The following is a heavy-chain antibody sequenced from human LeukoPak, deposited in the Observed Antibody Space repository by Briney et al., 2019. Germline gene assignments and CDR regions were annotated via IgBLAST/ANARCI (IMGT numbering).Heavy chain of an antibody. D-gene: IGHD6-13*01. Sequence: GASVKVSCKASGYTFTGYYMHWVRQAPGQGLEWMGWINPDSGGTNYAQKFQGRVTMTRDTSISTAYMELSRLRSDDTAVYYCARGGSSSWYQFDYWGQGTLVTVSS. CDR3: ARGGSSSWYQFDY. J-gene: IGHJ4*02. CDR1: GYTFTGYY. CDR2: INPDSGGT. V-gene: IGHV1-2*02.